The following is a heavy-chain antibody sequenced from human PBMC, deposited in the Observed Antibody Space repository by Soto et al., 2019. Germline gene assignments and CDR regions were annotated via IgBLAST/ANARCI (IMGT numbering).Heavy chain of an antibody. CDR1: GFTFSTSG. D-gene: IGHD2-15*01. J-gene: IGHJ4*02. Sequence: QVHLVESGGGVVQPGRSLRLSCAASGFTFSTSGMHWVRQAPGKGLEWVAVIWYDGSNKYYADSVKGRFTISRDNSKNTLYLQMNSLRADDTAVYYCASLPPSEETGGYWGQGTLVTVPS. V-gene: IGHV3-33*01. CDR3: ASLPPSEETGGY. CDR2: IWYDGSNK.